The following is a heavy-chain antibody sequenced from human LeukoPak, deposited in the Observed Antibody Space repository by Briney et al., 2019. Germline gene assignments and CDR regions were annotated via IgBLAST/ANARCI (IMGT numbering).Heavy chain of an antibody. Sequence: SGGSLRLSCAASGFTFSNAWMSWVRQAPGKGLEWVGRIKSKTFGGTTDYAAPVKGRFTISRDDSKNTLYLHMNTLKTEDTAIYYCTTLGAFDYWGKGTTVTISS. CDR1: GFTFSNAW. CDR3: TTLGAFDY. J-gene: IGHJ6*04. V-gene: IGHV3-15*01. CDR2: IKSKTFGGTT. D-gene: IGHD3-9*01.